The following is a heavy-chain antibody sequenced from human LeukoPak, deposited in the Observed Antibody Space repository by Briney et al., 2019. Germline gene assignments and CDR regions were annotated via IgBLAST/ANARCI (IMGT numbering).Heavy chain of an antibody. CDR3: ARGSGYTYAFTGRERTKSRLDY. J-gene: IGHJ4*02. D-gene: IGHD5-18*01. CDR1: GYTFSSYF. CDR2: ISYDGSNK. Sequence: SCKASGYTFSSYFMYWVRQAPGKGLEWVAVISYDGSNKYYADSVKGRFTISRDNSKNTLYLQMNSLRAEDTAVYYCARGSGYTYAFTGRERTKSRLDYWGQGTLVTVSS. V-gene: IGHV3-30*04.